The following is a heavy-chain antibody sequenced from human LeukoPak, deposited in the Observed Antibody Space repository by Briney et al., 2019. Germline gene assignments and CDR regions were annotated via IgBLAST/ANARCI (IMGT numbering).Heavy chain of an antibody. D-gene: IGHD6-19*01. Sequence: PSETLSLTCTVSGGSISSYHWSWIRQPPGKGLEWIGYIYYSGSTNYNPSLKSRVTISVDTSKNQFSLKLSSVTAADTAVYYCASQMYSSGWYPFDYWGQGTLVIVSS. V-gene: IGHV4-59*01. CDR2: IYYSGST. J-gene: IGHJ4*02. CDR3: ASQMYSSGWYPFDY. CDR1: GGSISSYH.